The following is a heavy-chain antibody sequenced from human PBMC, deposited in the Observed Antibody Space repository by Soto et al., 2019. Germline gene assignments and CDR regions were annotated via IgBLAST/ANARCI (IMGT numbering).Heavy chain of an antibody. CDR2: MNPNSGNT. D-gene: IGHD2-2*01. V-gene: IGHV1-8*01. CDR1: GYTFTSYD. J-gene: IGHJ4*02. CDR3: ARALDQLLNFNY. Sequence: ASVKVSCKASGYTFTSYDINWVRQATGQGLEWMGWMNPNSGNTGYAQKLQDRVTMTRNTPISTAYMELSSLRSEDTAVYYCARALDQLLNFNYWGPGTLINASS.